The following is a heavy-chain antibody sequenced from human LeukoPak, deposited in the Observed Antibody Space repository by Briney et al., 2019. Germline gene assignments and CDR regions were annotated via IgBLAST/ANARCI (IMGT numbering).Heavy chain of an antibody. CDR1: GGSISSYY. Sequence: SETLSLTCTVSGGSISSYYWSWIRQPPGKGLEWIGYIYYSGSTNYNPSLKSRVTISVDTSKNQLSLKLSSVTAADTAVYYCARLPWGFPPWFDPWGQGTLVTVSS. CDR2: IYYSGST. V-gene: IGHV4-59*01. D-gene: IGHD3-16*01. J-gene: IGHJ5*02. CDR3: ARLPWGFPPWFDP.